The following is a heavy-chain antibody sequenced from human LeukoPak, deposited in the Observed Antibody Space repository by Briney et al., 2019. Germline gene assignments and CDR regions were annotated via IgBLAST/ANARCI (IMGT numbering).Heavy chain of an antibody. CDR1: AGTFSSYA. CDR3: AIAGVVPAAYNWFDP. D-gene: IGHD2-2*01. J-gene: IGHJ5*02. Sequence: GSSVTVSFKASAGTFSSYAISWVRQAPGQGLEWMGGIIPIFGTANYAQKFQGRVTITADESTSTAYMELSSLRSEDTAVYYCAIAGVVPAAYNWFDPWGQGTLVTVSS. CDR2: IIPIFGTA. V-gene: IGHV1-69*01.